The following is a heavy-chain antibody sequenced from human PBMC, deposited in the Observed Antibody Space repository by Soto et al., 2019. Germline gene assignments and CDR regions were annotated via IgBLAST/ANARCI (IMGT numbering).Heavy chain of an antibody. V-gene: IGHV2-5*02. CDR3: TQIYGSGSWGWYFHS. J-gene: IGHJ4*02. D-gene: IGHD1-26*01. CDR1: GFSLITGVG. Sequence: QITLKESGPSLVRPTETLTLTCTFSGFSLITGVGVGWVRQPPGKALEWLAVIFWDKNDYFRPSLQTRVNISQDTPEDQVVLTLTNMDPEDTATYFCTQIYGSGSWGWYFHSWGQGTLVTVSS. CDR2: IFWDKND.